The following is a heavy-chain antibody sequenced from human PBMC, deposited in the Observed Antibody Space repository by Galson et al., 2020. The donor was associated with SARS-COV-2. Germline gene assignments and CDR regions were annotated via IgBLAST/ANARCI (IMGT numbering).Heavy chain of an antibody. D-gene: IGHD3-3*01. V-gene: IGHV3-30*04. CDR2: ISYDGSNK. CDR3: AREDPAFLDAFDI. Sequence: GESLKISCAASGFTFSSYAMHWVRQAPGKGLEWVAVISYDGSNKYYADSVKGRFTISRDNSKNTLYLQMNSLRAEDTAVYYCAREDPAFLDAFDIWGKGTMVTVSS. J-gene: IGHJ3*02. CDR1: GFTFSSYA.